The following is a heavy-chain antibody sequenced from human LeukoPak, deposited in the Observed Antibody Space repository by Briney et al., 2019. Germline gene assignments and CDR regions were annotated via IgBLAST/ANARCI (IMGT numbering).Heavy chain of an antibody. CDR3: AREGGSYWSLDY. CDR1: GYTFINYD. V-gene: IGHV1-2*02. D-gene: IGHD1-26*01. J-gene: IGHJ4*02. CDR2: INPNSGGT. Sequence: ASVNVSCRTSGYTFINYDINWVRQAAGQGLEWMGWINPNSGGTNYAQKFQGRVTMTRDTSISTAYMELSRLRSDDTAVYYCAREGGSYWSLDYWGQGTLVTVSS.